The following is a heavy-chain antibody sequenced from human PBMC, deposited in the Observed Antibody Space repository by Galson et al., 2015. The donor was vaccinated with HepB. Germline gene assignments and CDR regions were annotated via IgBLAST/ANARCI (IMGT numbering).Heavy chain of an antibody. D-gene: IGHD3-10*01. Sequence: SLRLSCAASGFTVNNNYMNWVRQAPGKGLEWVSVIYSGGDTYYADSVKGRFTISRDNSKNTLYLQMDSLRVEDTAVYYCAGKVGFGAPDYWGQGTLVTISS. V-gene: IGHV3-66*01. J-gene: IGHJ4*02. CDR1: GFTVNNNY. CDR2: IYSGGDT. CDR3: AGKVGFGAPDY.